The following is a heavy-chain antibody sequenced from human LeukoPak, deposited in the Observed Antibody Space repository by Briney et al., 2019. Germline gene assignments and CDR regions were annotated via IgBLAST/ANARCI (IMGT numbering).Heavy chain of an antibody. D-gene: IGHD2-15*01. CDR2: IYPGDTDT. J-gene: IGHJ4*02. Sequence: PGESLKISCKGSGYSFTSYWIGRVRQMPGTGLEWMGIIYPGDTDTRYSPSFQGQVTISADKSISTAYLQWSSLKASDTAMYYCASGYCSGGSCYAPSFDYWGQGTLVTVSS. V-gene: IGHV5-51*01. CDR1: GYSFTSYW. CDR3: ASGYCSGGSCYAPSFDY.